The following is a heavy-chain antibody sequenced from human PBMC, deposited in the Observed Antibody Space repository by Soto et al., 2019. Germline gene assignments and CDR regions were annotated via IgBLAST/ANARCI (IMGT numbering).Heavy chain of an antibody. V-gene: IGHV3-23*01. CDR3: AKVNTIFGVDSYYYGMDV. CDR2: ISGGGGQT. Sequence: EERLLESGGGLVQPGGSLRLSCAASGFTFSSYPMTWVRQAPGKGLEWGSTISGGGGQTYYPDSVKGRFTISRDNFTNLLYLQMNSLRDDDTAVFFCAKVNTIFGVDSYYYGMDVWGQGTTVTVSS. J-gene: IGHJ6*02. D-gene: IGHD3-3*01. CDR1: GFTFSSYP.